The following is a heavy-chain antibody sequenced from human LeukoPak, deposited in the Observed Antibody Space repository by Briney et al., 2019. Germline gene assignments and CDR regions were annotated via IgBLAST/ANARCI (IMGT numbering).Heavy chain of an antibody. CDR3: ARLKATVSIHAYFDS. V-gene: IGHV4-59*01. J-gene: IGHJ4*02. CDR1: GGSFSGYY. CDR2: IDHGGST. D-gene: IGHD4-17*01. Sequence: SETLSLTCAVYGGSFSGYYWTWFRQPPGKGLEWIGYIDHGGSTNYNPSLRSRVSISSDTSKIQFSLELTSVTAADTAVYYCARLKATVSIHAYFDSWGQGTLVTVSS.